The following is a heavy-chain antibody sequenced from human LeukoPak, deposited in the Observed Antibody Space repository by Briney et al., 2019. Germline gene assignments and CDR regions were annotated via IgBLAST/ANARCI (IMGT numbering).Heavy chain of an antibody. CDR1: GYTFTGYY. Sequence: LGASVKVSCKASGYTFTGYYMHWVRQAPGQGLEWMGWINPNSVGTNYAQKFQGRVTMTRDTSISTAYMELSRLRSDDTAVYYCARGPATMVRGVIGMEYYYYYYYMDVWGKGTTVTVSS. J-gene: IGHJ6*03. V-gene: IGHV1-2*03. CDR2: INPNSVGT. CDR3: ARGPATMVRGVIGMEYYYYYYYMDV. D-gene: IGHD3-10*01.